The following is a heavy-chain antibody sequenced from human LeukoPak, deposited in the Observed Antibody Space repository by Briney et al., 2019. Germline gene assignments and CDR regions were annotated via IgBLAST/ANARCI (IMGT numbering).Heavy chain of an antibody. J-gene: IGHJ6*03. CDR2: IYPGDSDT. Sequence: GESLKISCQGSGYSFTSYWIGWVRQMPGKGLEWMGIIYPGDSDTRYSPSFQGQVTISADKSISTAYLQWSSLKASDTAMYYCARTPGGDFWSGYRCYSYYMDVWGKGTTVTVSS. D-gene: IGHD3-3*01. CDR1: GYSFTSYW. CDR3: ARTPGGDFWSGYRCYSYYMDV. V-gene: IGHV5-51*01.